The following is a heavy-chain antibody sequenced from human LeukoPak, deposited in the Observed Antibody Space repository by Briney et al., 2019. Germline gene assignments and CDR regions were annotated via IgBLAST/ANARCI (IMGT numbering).Heavy chain of an antibody. V-gene: IGHV1-2*02. CDR3: ARDQLVRSVVDGVVAASTRYYAMDV. D-gene: IGHD2-2*01. J-gene: IGHJ6*02. CDR1: GYTFTGYC. Sequence: ASVKVSCKASGYTFTGYCVHWVRQAPGQGLEWLGWINPNSGGANYAQKFQGRVTMTRDTSISTAYMDLSRLRSDDTAVYYCARDQLVRSVVDGVVAASTRYYAMDVWGQGTTVTVSS. CDR2: INPNSGGA.